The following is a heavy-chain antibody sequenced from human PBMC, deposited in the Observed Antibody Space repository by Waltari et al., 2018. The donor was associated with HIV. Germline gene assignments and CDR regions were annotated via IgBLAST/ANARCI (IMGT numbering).Heavy chain of an antibody. CDR1: GYTFYVFW. CDR3: ARRNGYYFDF. J-gene: IGHJ4*02. CDR2: LYPCASEF. Sequence: EVQLVQSGAEVKKPGESLRISCETSGYTFYVFWIVWLCQMPGNGLEWMGPLYPCASEFRYNPSVRGHVTFSTDKSINTAYLQWSSLRASDTAMYYCARRNGYYFDFWGQGTLVTVTS. D-gene: IGHD5-12*01. V-gene: IGHV5-51*03.